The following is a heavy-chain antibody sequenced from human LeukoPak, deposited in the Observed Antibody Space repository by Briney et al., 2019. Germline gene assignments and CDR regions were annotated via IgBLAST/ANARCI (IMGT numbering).Heavy chain of an antibody. D-gene: IGHD4-17*01. CDR3: ARGYGDFRVDGRYFHS. V-gene: IGHV4-4*02. Sequence: SETLSLTCTVSGASVSRNWWSWVRQPPGKGLEWIGEIHHSGGTNYNPSLKSRVTMSLDNSNNHFSLKLSSVTAADTAVYYCARGYGDFRVDGRYFHSWGQGTLVTVSS. J-gene: IGHJ4*02. CDR1: GASVSRNW. CDR2: IHHSGGT.